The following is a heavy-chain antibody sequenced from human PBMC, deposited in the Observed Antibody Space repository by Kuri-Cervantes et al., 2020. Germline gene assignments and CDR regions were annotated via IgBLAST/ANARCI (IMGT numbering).Heavy chain of an antibody. CDR1: GFTFGSYG. CDR3: AREGRRVYAFDI. D-gene: IGHD4-17*01. CDR2: ISANGVNE. J-gene: IGHJ3*02. V-gene: IGHV3-30*03. Sequence: GESLKISCVASGFTFGSYGMYWVRQAPGKGLQWVAAISANGVNEYYADSVKGRVTVSRDNAKNSLYLQMNSLRAEDTAVYYCAREGRRVYAFDIWGQGTMVTVSS.